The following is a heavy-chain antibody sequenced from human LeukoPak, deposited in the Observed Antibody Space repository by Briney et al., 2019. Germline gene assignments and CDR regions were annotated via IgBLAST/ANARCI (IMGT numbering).Heavy chain of an antibody. J-gene: IGHJ5*02. CDR2: IYTSGST. CDR3: AIGGGDWFDP. Sequence: SETLSLTCTVPGGSISSYYWSWIRQPAGKGLEWIGRIYTSGSTNYNPSLKSRVTISVDKSKNQFSLKLSSVTAADTAVYYCAIGGGDWFDPWGQGTLVTVSS. CDR1: GGSISSYY. V-gene: IGHV4-4*07. D-gene: IGHD3-3*01.